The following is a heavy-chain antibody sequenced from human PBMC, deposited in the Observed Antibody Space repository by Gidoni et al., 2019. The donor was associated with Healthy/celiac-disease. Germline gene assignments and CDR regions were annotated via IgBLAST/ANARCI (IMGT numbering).Heavy chain of an antibody. CDR2: IGTAGDT. CDR1: GFTFSSYD. CDR3: ARGRDYYGSGSYFGGPEWYFDL. Sequence: EVQLVESGGGLVQPGGSLRLSCAASGFTFSSYDMHWARQATGKGLEWVSAIGTAGDTYYPGSLKGRFTISRENAKNSLYLQMNSLRAGDTAVYYCARGRDYYGSGSYFGGPEWYFDLWGRGTLVTVSS. J-gene: IGHJ2*01. D-gene: IGHD3-10*01. V-gene: IGHV3-13*01.